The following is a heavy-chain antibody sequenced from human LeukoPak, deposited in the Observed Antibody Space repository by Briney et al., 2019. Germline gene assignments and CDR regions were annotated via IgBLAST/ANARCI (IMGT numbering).Heavy chain of an antibody. CDR2: IYYSGST. Sequence: PSQTLSLTCTVSGGSISSGGYYWSSIRQHPGKGLEWIGYIYYSGSTYYNPSLKSRVTISVDTSKNQFSLKLSSVTAADTAVYYCARERVYYDGSGYKTAEYFQHWGQGTLVTVSS. CDR3: ARERVYYDGSGYKTAEYFQH. J-gene: IGHJ1*01. CDR1: GGSISSGGYY. V-gene: IGHV4-31*03. D-gene: IGHD3-22*01.